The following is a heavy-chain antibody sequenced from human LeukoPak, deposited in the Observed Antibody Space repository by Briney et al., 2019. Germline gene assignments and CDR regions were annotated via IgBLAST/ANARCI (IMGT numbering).Heavy chain of an antibody. Sequence: GGSLRLSCAASGFTLSRYWMHWVRQAPGRGLVWVSHISRDGSYTNYADSVKGRFTISRDNANNTLYLQMNSLRAEDTAVYYCSRDLRGADDYWGQGTLVTVSS. V-gene: IGHV3-74*01. CDR2: ISRDGSYT. J-gene: IGHJ4*02. D-gene: IGHD1-26*01. CDR3: SRDLRGADDY. CDR1: GFTLSRYW.